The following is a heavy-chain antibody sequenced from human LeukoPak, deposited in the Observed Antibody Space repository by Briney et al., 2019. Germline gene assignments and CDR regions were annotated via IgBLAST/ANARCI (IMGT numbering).Heavy chain of an antibody. D-gene: IGHD2-15*01. Sequence: ASVKVSCKASRYTFTSYYMHWVRQAPGQGLEWMGIINPSGGSTSYAQKFQGRVTITADKSTSTAYMELSSLRSEDTAVYYCARSAVVAAIMNWFDPWGQGTLVTVSS. CDR3: ARSAVVAAIMNWFDP. CDR2: INPSGGST. CDR1: RYTFTSYY. J-gene: IGHJ5*02. V-gene: IGHV1-46*01.